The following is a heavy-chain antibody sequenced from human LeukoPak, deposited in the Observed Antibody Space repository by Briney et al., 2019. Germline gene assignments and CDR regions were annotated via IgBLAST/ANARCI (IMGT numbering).Heavy chain of an antibody. CDR3: ARSAFLVTAPGLYYFDY. D-gene: IGHD6-13*01. J-gene: IGHJ4*02. Sequence: ETLSLTCTVPGGSISSYYWSWIRQPPGKGLEWIGYIYYSGSTNYNPSLKSRVTISVDTSKNQFSLHLSSVTAADTAVYYCARSAFLVTAPGLYYFDYWGQGTLVAVSS. CDR1: GGSISSYY. CDR2: IYYSGST. V-gene: IGHV4-59*12.